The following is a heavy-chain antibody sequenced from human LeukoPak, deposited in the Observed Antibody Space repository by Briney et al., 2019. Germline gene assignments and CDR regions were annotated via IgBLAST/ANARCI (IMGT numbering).Heavy chain of an antibody. V-gene: IGHV3-33*01. CDR2: ICNDGSSE. CDR3: ARDHTSDDYLWGSYRHGDYFDY. CDR1: GFTFSNFD. Sequence: GGSLRLSCAASGFTFSNFDMHWVRQAPGKGLEWVALICNDGSSEYYADSVKGRFTISRDNSKNTLYLQINSLRAEDTAVYYCARDHTSDDYLWGSYRHGDYFDYWGQGSLVTVSS. D-gene: IGHD3-16*02. J-gene: IGHJ4*02.